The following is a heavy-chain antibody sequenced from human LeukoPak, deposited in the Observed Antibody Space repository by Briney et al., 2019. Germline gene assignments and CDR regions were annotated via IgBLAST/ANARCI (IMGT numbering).Heavy chain of an antibody. CDR1: GGSVSSGSYY. J-gene: IGHJ4*02. D-gene: IGHD2-21*02. V-gene: IGHV4-61*01. Sequence: PSQTLSLTCAVSGGSVSSGSYYWSWIRQPPGKGLEWIGYIYYSGSTNYNPSLKSRVTISVDTSKNQFSLKLSSVTAADTAVYYCARGVVTAILHFDYWGQGTLVTVSS. CDR3: ARGVVTAILHFDY. CDR2: IYYSGST.